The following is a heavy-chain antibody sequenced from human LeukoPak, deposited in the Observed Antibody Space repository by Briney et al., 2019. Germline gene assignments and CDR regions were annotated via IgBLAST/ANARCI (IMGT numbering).Heavy chain of an antibody. J-gene: IGHJ3*02. D-gene: IGHD3-10*01. CDR3: ARDLWFGGPRGAFDI. V-gene: IGHV4-59*01. CDR1: GGSISTFY. CDR2: IYYNGIT. Sequence: SETLSLTCTVSGGSISTFYWSWIRQPPGKGPEWIGCIYYNGITNYNPSLKSRVTISVDTSKNQFSLKLTSVTAADTAVYYCARDLWFGGPRGAFDIWGQGTMVTVSS.